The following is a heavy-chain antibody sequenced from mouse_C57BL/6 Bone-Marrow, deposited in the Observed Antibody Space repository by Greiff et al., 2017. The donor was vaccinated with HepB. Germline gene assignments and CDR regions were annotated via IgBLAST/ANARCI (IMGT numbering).Heavy chain of an antibody. CDR1: GYTFTSYW. CDR3: ARSELLRYQLRGWAMDY. D-gene: IGHD1-1*01. Sequence: QVQLQQPGAELVKPGASVKMSCKASGYTFTSYWITWVKQRPGQGLEWIGDIYPGSGSTNYNEKFKSKATLTVDTSSSTAYMQLSSLTSEDSAVYYCARSELLRYQLRGWAMDYWGQGTSVTVSS. V-gene: IGHV1-55*01. CDR2: IYPGSGST. J-gene: IGHJ4*01.